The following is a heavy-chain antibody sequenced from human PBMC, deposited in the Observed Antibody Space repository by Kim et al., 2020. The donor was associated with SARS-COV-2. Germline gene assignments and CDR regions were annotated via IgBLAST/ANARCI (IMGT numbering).Heavy chain of an antibody. CDR3: TTGEWFGELSARDY. J-gene: IGHJ4*02. Sequence: AAPVKGRFTISRDDSKITLYVQMSSLKTGDTAVYYCTTGEWFGELSARDYWGQGTLVTVSS. V-gene: IGHV3-15*01. D-gene: IGHD3-10*01.